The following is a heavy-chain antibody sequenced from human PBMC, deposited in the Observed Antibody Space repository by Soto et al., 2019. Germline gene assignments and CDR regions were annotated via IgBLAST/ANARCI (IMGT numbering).Heavy chain of an antibody. CDR2: IKQDGNDL. Sequence: GGSLRLSCAASGFTFSSYWMSWVRQAPEKGLEWVANIKQDGNDLYFVDSVKGRFTISRDNAKNSLYLHMSSLRAEDTGVYYCAKDIIVVVPAALPYGGPDYWGQGTLVTVSS. V-gene: IGHV3-7*01. CDR3: AKDIIVVVPAALPYGGPDY. D-gene: IGHD2-2*02. J-gene: IGHJ4*02. CDR1: GFTFSSYW.